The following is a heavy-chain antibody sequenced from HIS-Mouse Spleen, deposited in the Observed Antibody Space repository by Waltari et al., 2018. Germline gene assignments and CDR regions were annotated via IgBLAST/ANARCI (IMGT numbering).Heavy chain of an antibody. Sequence: EVQLVESGGGLVQPGGSLRLSCAASGFTFSSYWMHWVRQAPGKGLVGVSRINSDGGSTSYADSVKGRFTISRDNAKNTLYLQMNSLRAEDTAVYYCARDLELDAFDIWGQGTMVTVSS. J-gene: IGHJ3*02. CDR3: ARDLELDAFDI. V-gene: IGHV3-74*01. D-gene: IGHD1-1*01. CDR1: GFTFSSYW. CDR2: INSDGGST.